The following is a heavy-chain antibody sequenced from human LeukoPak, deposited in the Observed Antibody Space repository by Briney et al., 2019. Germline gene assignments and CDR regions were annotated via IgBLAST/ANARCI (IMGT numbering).Heavy chain of an antibody. V-gene: IGHV3-23*01. Sequence: GGSLRLSCAASGLTLRSYGMSWVRQAPGKGLEWVSFISGTGLSTYYADSVKGRFTISRDNSRNTLYLQMNSLRVEDMAVYYCAKLMRHMMEDVYDIWGQGTTVTVSS. CDR2: ISGTGLST. D-gene: IGHD3-16*01. CDR3: AKLMRHMMEDVYDI. J-gene: IGHJ3*02. CDR1: GLTLRSYG.